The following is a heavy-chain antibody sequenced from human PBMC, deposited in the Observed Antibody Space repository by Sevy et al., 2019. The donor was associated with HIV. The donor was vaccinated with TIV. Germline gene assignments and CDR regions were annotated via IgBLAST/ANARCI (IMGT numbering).Heavy chain of an antibody. V-gene: IGHV1-2*06. J-gene: IGHJ6*02. CDR2: INPNSGGT. Sequence: ASVKVSCKASGYTFTGDYMHWVRQAPGQGLEWMGRINPNSGGTNYAQKFQGRVTMTRDTSISTAYMELSRLRSDDTAVYYCASHGGGGTTNYGMDVWGQGTTVTVSS. CDR1: GYTFTGDY. D-gene: IGHD1-7*01. CDR3: ASHGGGGTTNYGMDV.